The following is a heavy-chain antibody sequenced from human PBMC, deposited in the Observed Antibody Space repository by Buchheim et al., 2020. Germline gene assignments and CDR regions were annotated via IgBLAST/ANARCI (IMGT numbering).Heavy chain of an antibody. CDR1: GNTVTTDF. CDR3: TRDNGAWSFDY. V-gene: IGHV1-46*03. Sequence: HVQLVQSGAELKKPGASVKVSSKASGNTVTTDFVHWVRQAPGQGLEWMGRIDPRGVSTIYAQKLQGRVTLTSDISTTTHYMELNSLTSEDMAVYFCTRDNGAWSFDYWGQGTL. CDR2: IDPRGVST. D-gene: IGHD3-3*01. J-gene: IGHJ4*02.